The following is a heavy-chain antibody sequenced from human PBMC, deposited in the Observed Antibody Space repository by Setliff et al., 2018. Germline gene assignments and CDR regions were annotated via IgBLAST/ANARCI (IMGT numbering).Heavy chain of an antibody. V-gene: IGHV4-59*12. J-gene: IGHJ6*03. CDR2: IYYSGST. D-gene: IGHD3-10*01. CDR1: GGSISSYY. Sequence: PSETLSLTCTVSGGSISSYYWSWIRQPPGKGLEWIGYIYYSGSTNYNPSLKSRVTISVDTSKNQFSLKLTSVNAADTAVYYCARDSLWVREAKYYMVFWGKGTTVTVSS. CDR3: ARDSLWVREAKYYMVF.